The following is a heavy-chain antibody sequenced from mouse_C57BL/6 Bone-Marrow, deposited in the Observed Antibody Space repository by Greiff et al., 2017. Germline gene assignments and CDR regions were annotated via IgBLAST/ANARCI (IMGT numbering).Heavy chain of an antibody. CDR1: GFTFSDYY. Sequence: EVQRVESEGGLVQPGSSMKLSCTASGFTFSDYYMAWVRQVPEKGLEWVANINYDGSSTYYLDSLKSRFIISRDNAKNILYLQMSSLKSEDTATYYCARARPYDDYFDYWGQGTTLTVSS. CDR3: ARARPYDDYFDY. J-gene: IGHJ2*01. CDR2: INYDGSST. V-gene: IGHV5-16*01. D-gene: IGHD2-12*01.